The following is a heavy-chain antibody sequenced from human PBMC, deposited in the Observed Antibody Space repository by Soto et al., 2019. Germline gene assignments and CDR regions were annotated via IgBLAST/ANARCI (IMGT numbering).Heavy chain of an antibody. D-gene: IGHD6-13*01. CDR2: IRGSGGST. Sequence: GGSLRLSCAASGFTFSSYAMSWVLQAPGKGLEWVSGIRGSGGSTYYADSVKGRFTISRDNAKNSLYLQMNSLRDEDTAVYYCARDSSSWKESDYYGMDVWGQGTTVTVSS. CDR3: ARDSSSWKESDYYGMDV. V-gene: IGHV3-23*01. CDR1: GFTFSSYA. J-gene: IGHJ6*02.